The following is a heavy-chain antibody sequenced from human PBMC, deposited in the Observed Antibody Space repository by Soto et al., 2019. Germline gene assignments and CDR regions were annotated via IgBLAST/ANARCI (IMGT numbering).Heavy chain of an antibody. CDR2: ISYDGSNK. CDR3: ARESEDLTSNFDY. CDR1: RFKFSSYA. V-gene: IGHV3-30*04. J-gene: IGHJ4*02. Sequence: PGGSLRLSCVASRFKFSSYAMSWVRQAPGKGLEWVAVISYDGSNKYYADSVKGRFTISRDNAKNSLYLEMNSLRAEDTAVYYCARESEDLTSNFDYWGQGTLVT.